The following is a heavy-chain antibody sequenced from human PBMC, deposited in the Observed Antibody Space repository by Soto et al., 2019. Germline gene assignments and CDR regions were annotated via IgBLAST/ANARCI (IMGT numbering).Heavy chain of an antibody. J-gene: IGHJ4*02. D-gene: IGHD3-10*01. CDR2: INHDGTA. Sequence: PSETLSLTCAVYGGSFSGYYWSWIRQPPGKGLEWIGEINHDGTANYYPSFERRVAISVDTSKNQFSLTLTSVTAADTAIYFCARLVYDTRLNYMYFDFWGQGALVTVSS. CDR1: GGSFSGYY. CDR3: ARLVYDTRLNYMYFDF. V-gene: IGHV4-34*01.